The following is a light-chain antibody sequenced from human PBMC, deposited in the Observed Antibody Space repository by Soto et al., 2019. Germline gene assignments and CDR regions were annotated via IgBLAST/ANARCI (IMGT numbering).Light chain of an antibody. CDR1: QDIRNY. J-gene: IGKJ4*01. CDR3: QHYDHLPPLS. V-gene: IGKV1-33*01. Sequence: DIQMTQSPSSLSASVGDRVTITCQASQDIRNYLNWYQQKPGKAPNLLIYDASNLRAGVPSRFSGSESGTEFTFPLSSLQPEDIATYYCQHYDHLPPLSFGGGTKVEIK. CDR2: DAS.